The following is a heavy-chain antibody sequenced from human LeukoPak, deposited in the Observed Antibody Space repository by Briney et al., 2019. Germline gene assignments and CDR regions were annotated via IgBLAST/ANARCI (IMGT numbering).Heavy chain of an antibody. V-gene: IGHV3-7*01. Sequence: GGSLRLSCAASGFSFSSYWMCWVRQAPGKGLEWVANIKQDGDEKYYVDSVRGRFTISRDNAMTSLYLEMNSLRGDDTAVYYCAKNEGSWPFYFDYWGQGSLVTVSS. J-gene: IGHJ4*02. D-gene: IGHD1-26*01. CDR3: AKNEGSWPFYFDY. CDR2: IKQDGDEK. CDR1: GFSFSSYW.